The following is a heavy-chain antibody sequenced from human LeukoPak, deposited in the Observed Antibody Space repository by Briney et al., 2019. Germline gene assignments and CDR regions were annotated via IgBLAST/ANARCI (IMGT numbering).Heavy chain of an antibody. CDR2: IRQDGSEK. D-gene: IGHD6-13*01. J-gene: IGHJ4*01. Sequence: PGGSLRLSCDVSGFTFTVYWMNCVRQAPGKGPEWVASIRQDGSEKTYVDSVEGRFTISRDNTKNSFSLQLNGLRAEDTAVYYCARDGTAAGLYFDLWGQGTLVTVSS. CDR3: ARDGTAAGLYFDL. CDR1: GFTFTVYW. V-gene: IGHV3-7*01.